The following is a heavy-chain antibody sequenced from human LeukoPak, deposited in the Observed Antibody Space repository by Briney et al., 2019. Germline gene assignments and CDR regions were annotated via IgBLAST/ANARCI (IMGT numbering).Heavy chain of an antibody. V-gene: IGHV3-30-3*01. D-gene: IGHD5-24*01. Sequence: GGSLRLSCAASGFTFSSYAMHWVRQAPGKGLEWVAVISYDGSNKYYADSVKGRFTISRDNSKNTLYLQMNSLRAEDTAVYYCARRDGYNYGYFDYWGQGTLVTVSS. CDR1: GFTFSSYA. CDR3: ARRDGYNYGYFDY. J-gene: IGHJ4*02. CDR2: ISYDGSNK.